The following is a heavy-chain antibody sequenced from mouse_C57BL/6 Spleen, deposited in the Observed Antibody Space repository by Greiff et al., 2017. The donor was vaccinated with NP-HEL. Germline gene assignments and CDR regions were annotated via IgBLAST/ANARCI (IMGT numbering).Heavy chain of an antibody. CDR3: ARQTIVRSYYAMDY. D-gene: IGHD2-5*01. V-gene: IGHV2-6-1*01. CDR2: IWSDGST. Sequence: QVQLQQSGPGLVAPSQSLSITCTVSGFSLTSYGVHWVRQPPGKGLEWLVVIWSDGSTTYNSALKSRLSISKDNSKSQVFLKMNSLQTDDTAMYYCARQTIVRSYYAMDYWGQGTSVTVSS. CDR1: GFSLTSYG. J-gene: IGHJ4*01.